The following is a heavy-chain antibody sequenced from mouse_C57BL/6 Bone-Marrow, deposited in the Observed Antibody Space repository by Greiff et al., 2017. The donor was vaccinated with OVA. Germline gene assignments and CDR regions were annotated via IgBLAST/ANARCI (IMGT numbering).Heavy chain of an antibody. J-gene: IGHJ1*03. Sequence: EVQLQQSVAELVRPGASVKLSCTASGFNIKNTYMHWVKQRPEQGLEWIGRIDPANGNTKYAPKFQGKATITADTSSNTAYLQLSSLTSEDTAIYYCARELDYYGSSPYWYCDVWGTGTTVTVSS. CDR3: ARELDYYGSSPYWYCDV. CDR2: IDPANGNT. D-gene: IGHD1-1*01. V-gene: IGHV14-3*01. CDR1: GFNIKNTY.